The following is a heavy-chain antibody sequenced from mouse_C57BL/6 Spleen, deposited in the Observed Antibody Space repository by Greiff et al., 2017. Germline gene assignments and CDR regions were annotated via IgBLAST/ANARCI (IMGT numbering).Heavy chain of an antibody. Sequence: QVQLQQPGAELVKPGASVKMSCKVSGYTFTSYWITWVKQRPGQGLEWIGDIYPGSGSTNYNEKFKRKATLTVDTSSSTAYMQLSSLTSEDSAVYYCAREPFYAMDYWGQGTSVTVSS. CDR3: AREPFYAMDY. CDR2: IYPGSGST. V-gene: IGHV1-55*01. J-gene: IGHJ4*01. CDR1: GYTFTSYW.